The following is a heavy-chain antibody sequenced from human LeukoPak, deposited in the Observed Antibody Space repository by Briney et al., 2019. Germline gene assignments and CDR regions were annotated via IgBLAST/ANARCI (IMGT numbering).Heavy chain of an antibody. V-gene: IGHV3-30*18. Sequence: GGSLRLSCAASGFTFSSYDMHWVRQTPGEGLEWVAVISYDGSNKYYADSVKGRFTISRDNSKNTLYLQMNSLRAEDTAVYYCAKNLTSIAARLTCDYWGQGTLVTVSS. J-gene: IGHJ4*02. CDR3: AKNLTSIAARLTCDY. D-gene: IGHD6-6*01. CDR1: GFTFSSYD. CDR2: ISYDGSNK.